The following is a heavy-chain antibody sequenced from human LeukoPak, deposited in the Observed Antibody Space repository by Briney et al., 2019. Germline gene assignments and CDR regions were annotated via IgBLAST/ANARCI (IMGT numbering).Heavy chain of an antibody. CDR1: GGSISSGDYY. CDR3: ARDPSPQAYYYDSSGYLVMDV. V-gene: IGHV4-30-4*08. J-gene: IGHJ6*04. D-gene: IGHD3-22*01. CDR2: IYYSGST. Sequence: PSETLSLTCTVSGGSISSGDYYWSWIRQPPGKGLEWNVYIYYSGSTYYNPSLKSRVTISVDTSKNQFSLKLSSVTAADTAVYYCARDPSPQAYYYDSSGYLVMDVWGKGTTVTVSS.